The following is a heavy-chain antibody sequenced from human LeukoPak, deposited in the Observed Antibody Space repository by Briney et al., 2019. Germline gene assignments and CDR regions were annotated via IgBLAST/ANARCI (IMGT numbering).Heavy chain of an antibody. V-gene: IGHV1-69*05. D-gene: IGHD3-3*01. CDR3: ARNVVKIFGVVAYSSAFDI. CDR2: VIPIFGTA. CDR1: GGTFSSYA. Sequence: GASVKVSCKASGGTFSSYAISWVRQAPGQGLEWMGGVIPIFGTANYAQKFQGRVTITTDESTSTAYMELSSLRSEDTAVYYCARNVVKIFGVVAYSSAFDIWGQGTMVTVSS. J-gene: IGHJ3*02.